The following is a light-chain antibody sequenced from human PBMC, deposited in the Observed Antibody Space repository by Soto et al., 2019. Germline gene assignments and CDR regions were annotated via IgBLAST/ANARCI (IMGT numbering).Light chain of an antibody. CDR1: QSVSRSF. CDR2: GAS. Sequence: EIVLTQSPGTLSLSPGERATLSSWASQSVSRSFLAWYQQKPGQAPRLLIYGASSRATGIPDRFSGSGSGTDFTLTISRLEAEDFAVYFCQQYTDWPITFGQGTRLEIK. V-gene: IGKV3-20*01. J-gene: IGKJ5*01. CDR3: QQYTDWPIT.